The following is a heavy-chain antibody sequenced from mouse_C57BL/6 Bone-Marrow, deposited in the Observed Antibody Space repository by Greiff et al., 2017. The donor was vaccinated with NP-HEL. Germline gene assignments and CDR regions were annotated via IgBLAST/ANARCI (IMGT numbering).Heavy chain of an antibody. Sequence: VQVVESGPELVKPGASVKISCKASGYAFSSSWMNWVKQRPGKGLEWIGRIYPGDGDTNYNGKFKGKATLTADKSSSTAYMQLSSLTSEDSAVYFCARNYYGSSYAWFAYWGQGTLFTVSA. CDR1: GYAFSSSW. CDR2: IYPGDGDT. V-gene: IGHV1-82*01. D-gene: IGHD1-1*01. J-gene: IGHJ3*01. CDR3: ARNYYGSSYAWFAY.